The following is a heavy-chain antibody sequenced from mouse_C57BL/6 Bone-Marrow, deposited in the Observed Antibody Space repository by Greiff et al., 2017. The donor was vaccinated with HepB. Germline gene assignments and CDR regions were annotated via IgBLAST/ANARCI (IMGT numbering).Heavy chain of an antibody. CDR3: ATYYSRFAY. V-gene: IGHV1-69*01. D-gene: IGHD2-12*01. CDR1: GYTFTSYW. CDR2: IDPSDSYT. J-gene: IGHJ3*01. Sequence: VQLQQPGAELVMPGASVKLSCKASGYTFTSYWMHWVKQRPGQGLEWIGEIDPSDSYTNYNQKFKGKSTLTVDKSSSTAYMQLSSLTSEDSAVYYCATYYSRFAYWGQGTLVTVSA.